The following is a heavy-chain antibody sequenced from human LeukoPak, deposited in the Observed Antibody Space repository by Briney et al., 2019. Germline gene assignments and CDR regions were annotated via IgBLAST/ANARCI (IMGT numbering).Heavy chain of an antibody. CDR2: IDRDGSRI. CDR1: GFTFSSYW. CDR3: ARGAGYTYPYYFDY. J-gene: IGHJ4*02. Sequence: GGSLRLSCAVSGFTFSSYWMHWVRQAPGKGLVWVSGIDRDGSRINSADSVKGRFTISSDNGKNTLFLQMTSLRAEDAAVYYCARGAGYTYPYYFDYWGQGTLVTVSS. D-gene: IGHD5-24*01. V-gene: IGHV3-74*01.